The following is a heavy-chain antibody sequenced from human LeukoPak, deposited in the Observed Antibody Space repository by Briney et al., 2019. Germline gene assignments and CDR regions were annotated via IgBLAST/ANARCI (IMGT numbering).Heavy chain of an antibody. CDR3: AREVSAAGSHFDY. J-gene: IGHJ4*02. Sequence: GASVKVSCKASGYTFTSYGISWVRQAPGQGLEWVGRIIPIFGTANYAQKFQGRVTITTDESTSTAYMELSSLRSEDTAVYYCAREVSAAGSHFDYWGQGTLVTVSS. V-gene: IGHV1-69*05. CDR1: GYTFTSYG. D-gene: IGHD6-13*01. CDR2: IIPIFGTA.